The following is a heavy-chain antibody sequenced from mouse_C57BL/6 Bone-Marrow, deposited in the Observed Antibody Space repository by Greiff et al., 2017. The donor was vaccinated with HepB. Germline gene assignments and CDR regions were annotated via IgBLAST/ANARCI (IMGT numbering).Heavy chain of an antibody. V-gene: IGHV1-64*01. CDR3: ARPLTIGY. CDR1: GYTFTSYW. D-gene: IGHD4-1*01. Sequence: VQLQESGAELVKPGASVKLSCKASGYTFTSYWMHWVKQRPGQGLEWIGMIHPNSGSTNYNEKFKSKATLTVDKSSSTAYMQLSSLTSEDSAVYYCARPLTIGYWGQGTTLTVSS. J-gene: IGHJ2*01. CDR2: IHPNSGST.